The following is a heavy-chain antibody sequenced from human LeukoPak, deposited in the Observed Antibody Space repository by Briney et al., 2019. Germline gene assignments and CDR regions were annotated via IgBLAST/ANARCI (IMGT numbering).Heavy chain of an antibody. J-gene: IGHJ3*02. CDR3: ARDPYSSGWYGGDAFDI. D-gene: IGHD6-19*01. V-gene: IGHV3-23*01. Sequence: GGSLRLSCAASGFSFSDYYVIWIRQAPGKGLERISAISGSGEITYYADSVKGRFTISRDNSKNTLYLQMNSLRAEDTAVYYCARDPYSSGWYGGDAFDIWGQGTMVTVSS. CDR2: ISGSGEIT. CDR1: GFSFSDYY.